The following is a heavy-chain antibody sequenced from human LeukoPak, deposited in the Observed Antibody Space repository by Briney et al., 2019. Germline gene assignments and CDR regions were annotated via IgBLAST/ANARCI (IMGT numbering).Heavy chain of an antibody. D-gene: IGHD4-17*01. CDR2: IYYSGSA. V-gene: IGHV4-59*11. CDR3: ARGGTTVTPGLLWFDP. J-gene: IGHJ5*02. CDR1: GGSISSHY. Sequence: SETLSLTCSVSGGSISSHYWSWLRQPPGKGLEWLGYIYYSGSAKYNPSLKSRVTISVDTSKNQFSLKLSSVTAADTAVYYCARGGTTVTPGLLWFDPWGQGTLVTVSS.